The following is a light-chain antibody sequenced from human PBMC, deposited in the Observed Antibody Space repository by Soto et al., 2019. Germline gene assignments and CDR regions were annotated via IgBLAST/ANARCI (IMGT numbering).Light chain of an antibody. J-gene: IGKJ4*01. CDR3: QQTYRTPLT. Sequence: DIQMTQFPSSLSASVGDRVTITCRASQTIRSHLNWYQQKPGEAPKIVIYATSTLQSGVPSRFNGSVSGTDCTLSISSLQPEDFATYYCQQTYRTPLTFGGGTKVEIK. V-gene: IGKV1-39*01. CDR2: ATS. CDR1: QTIRSH.